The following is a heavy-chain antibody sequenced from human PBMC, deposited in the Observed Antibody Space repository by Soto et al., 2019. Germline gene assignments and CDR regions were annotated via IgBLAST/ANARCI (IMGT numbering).Heavy chain of an antibody. Sequence: QVQLQESGPGLLKPSETLSLTCTVSGGSISNHFWNWIRQPPGRGLEWIGNILYSGNTNYNPALKSRVTISVDTSRNQFSLKLSSVTAADTAVYYCAGDTYGLDYWGQGTLVSVSS. CDR1: GGSISNHF. D-gene: IGHD3-10*01. CDR2: ILYSGNT. J-gene: IGHJ4*02. CDR3: AGDTYGLDY. V-gene: IGHV4-59*11.